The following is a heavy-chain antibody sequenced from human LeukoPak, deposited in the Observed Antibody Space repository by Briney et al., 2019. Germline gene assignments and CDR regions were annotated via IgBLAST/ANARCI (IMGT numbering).Heavy chain of an antibody. Sequence: GGSLRLSCAASGFTFRSYAMHWVRQAPGKGLEWVAVISYDGSYKSYADSVKGRFTISRDNAKNSLYLQMNSLRAEDTAVYYCARNGDYAPYYFDYWGQGTLVTVSS. J-gene: IGHJ4*02. D-gene: IGHD4-17*01. CDR1: GFTFRSYA. V-gene: IGHV3-30*04. CDR3: ARNGDYAPYYFDY. CDR2: ISYDGSYK.